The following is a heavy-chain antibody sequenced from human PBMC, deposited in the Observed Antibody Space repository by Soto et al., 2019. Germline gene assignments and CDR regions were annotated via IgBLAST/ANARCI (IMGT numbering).Heavy chain of an antibody. V-gene: IGHV3-15*01. CDR3: TTNTSLRI. CDR1: GFLFSIVW. Sequence: GGSLSLSCAASGFLFSIVWKCWVRQPPGKGLEWVGRIKDKTDGGTTDYAAPVKGRFTISRDDSKNTLYLQMNSLKTEDTAAYYCTTNTSLRIWGQGTMVTVSS. CDR2: IKDKTDGGTT. J-gene: IGHJ3*02. D-gene: IGHD2-2*01.